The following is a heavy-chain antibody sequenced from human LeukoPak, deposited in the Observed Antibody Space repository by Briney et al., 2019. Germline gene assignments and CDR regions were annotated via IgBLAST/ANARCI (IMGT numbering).Heavy chain of an antibody. Sequence: GRSLRLSCAASGFTFSSYEMNWVRQAPGKGLEWVSYISSSGSTIYYADSVKGRFTISRDNAKNSLYLQMNSLRAEDTAVYYCARDVYLAFDIWGQGTMVTVSS. CDR1: GFTFSSYE. CDR2: ISSSGSTI. J-gene: IGHJ3*02. V-gene: IGHV3-48*03. CDR3: ARDVYLAFDI. D-gene: IGHD2-8*01.